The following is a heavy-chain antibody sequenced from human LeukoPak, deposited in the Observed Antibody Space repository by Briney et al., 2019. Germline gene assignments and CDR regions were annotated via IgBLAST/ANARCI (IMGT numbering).Heavy chain of an antibody. CDR2: ISSSSSYT. D-gene: IGHD1-1*01. J-gene: IGHJ6*02. CDR1: GFTFSSYA. Sequence: GGSLRLSCATSGFTFSSYAMNWIRQAPGKGLEWVSYISSSSSYTNYADSVKGRFTISRDNAKNSLYLQMNILRAEDTAVYYCARGEATAYYGMDVWGQGTTVTVSS. CDR3: ARGEATAYYGMDV. V-gene: IGHV3-11*05.